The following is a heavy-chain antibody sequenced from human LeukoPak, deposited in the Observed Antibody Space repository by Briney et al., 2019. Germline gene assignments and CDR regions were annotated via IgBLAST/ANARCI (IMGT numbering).Heavy chain of an antibody. CDR3: ARGPVAGLWFGELLPYYFDY. V-gene: IGHV1-18*01. Sequence: ASVKVSCKASGYTFTSYGISWVRQAPGQGLEWMGWISAYNGNTNYAQKLQGRVTMTTDTSTSTAYMELRSLRSDDTAVYYCARGPVAGLWFGELLPYYFDYWGRGTLVTVSS. D-gene: IGHD3-10*01. J-gene: IGHJ4*02. CDR1: GYTFTSYG. CDR2: ISAYNGNT.